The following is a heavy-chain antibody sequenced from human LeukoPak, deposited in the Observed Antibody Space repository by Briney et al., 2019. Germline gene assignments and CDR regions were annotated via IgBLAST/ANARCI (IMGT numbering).Heavy chain of an antibody. Sequence: ASVKVSCKASGGTFSSYAISWVRQAPGQGLEWMGGIIPIFGTANYAQKFQGRVTITADKSTSTAYMELSSLRSEDTAVYYCARAMGRQWGLDPWGQGTLVTVSS. D-gene: IGHD6-19*01. CDR1: GGTFSSYA. CDR3: ARAMGRQWGLDP. J-gene: IGHJ5*02. CDR2: IIPIFGTA. V-gene: IGHV1-69*06.